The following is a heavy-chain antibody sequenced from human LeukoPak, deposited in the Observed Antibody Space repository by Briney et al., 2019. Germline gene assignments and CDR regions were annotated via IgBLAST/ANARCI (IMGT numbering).Heavy chain of an antibody. Sequence: SVKVSCKASGGTFSSYAISWVRQAPGQGLEWMGRITPIFGTANYAQKFQGRVTITTDESTSTAYMELSSLRSEDTAVYYCARDIVAYFDYWGQGTLVTVSS. CDR2: ITPIFGTA. CDR1: GGTFSSYA. V-gene: IGHV1-69*05. D-gene: IGHD2-15*01. CDR3: ARDIVAYFDY. J-gene: IGHJ4*02.